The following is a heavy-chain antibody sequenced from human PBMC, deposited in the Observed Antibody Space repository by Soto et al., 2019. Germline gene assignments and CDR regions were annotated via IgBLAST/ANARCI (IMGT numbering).Heavy chain of an antibody. CDR1: GYTFTSYD. V-gene: IGHV1-8*01. Sequence: ASVKVSCKASGYTFTSYDINWVRQATGQGLEWMGWMNPNSGNTGYAQKFQGRVTMTRNTSISTAYMDLSSLRSEDTAVYYCARGGEDCSGGSCYLCFDPWGQGTLVPVSS. J-gene: IGHJ5*02. CDR3: ARGGEDCSGGSCYLCFDP. CDR2: MNPNSGNT. D-gene: IGHD2-15*01.